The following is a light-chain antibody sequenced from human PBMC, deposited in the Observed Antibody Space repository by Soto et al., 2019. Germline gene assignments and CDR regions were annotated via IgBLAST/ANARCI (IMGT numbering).Light chain of an antibody. CDR3: QYYGGSPVYP. CDR1: QSVGSGY. Sequence: IVLTQSPGTLSLSPGEIASLSCRASQSVGSGYLAWYQQKPGQAPRLLIYGASNRATGIPDRFSGSGSGTDFSLTISRLEPEDFAVYYCQYYGGSPVYPFGQGTKLEIK. CDR2: GAS. V-gene: IGKV3-20*01. J-gene: IGKJ2*01.